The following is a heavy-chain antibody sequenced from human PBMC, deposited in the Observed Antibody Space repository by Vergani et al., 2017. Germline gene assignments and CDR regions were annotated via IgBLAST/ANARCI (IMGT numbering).Heavy chain of an antibody. V-gene: IGHV3-48*04. J-gene: IGHJ6*02. Sequence: EVQLVESGGGLVQPGGSLRLSCAASGFTFSSYSMNWVRQAPGKGLEWVSYISSSSSTIYYADSVKGRFTISRDNAKNSLYLQMNSLRAEDTAVYYCARDLYGDYYYGMDVWGQGTTVTVSS. CDR3: ARDLYGDYYYGMDV. D-gene: IGHD4-17*01. CDR2: ISSSSSTI. CDR1: GFTFSSYS.